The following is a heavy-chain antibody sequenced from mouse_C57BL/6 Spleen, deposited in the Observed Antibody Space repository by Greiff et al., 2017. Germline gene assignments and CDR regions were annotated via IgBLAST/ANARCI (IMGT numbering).Heavy chain of an antibody. CDR2: INPSSGYT. V-gene: IGHV1-4*01. CDR1: GYTFTSYT. Sequence: VQLQQSGAELARPGASVKMSCKASGYTFTSYTMHWVKQRPGQGLEWIGYINPSSGYTKYNQKFKDKATLTADKSSSTAYMQLSSLTSEDSAVYYWARDEGNYYGSSPFDYWGQGTTLTVSS. J-gene: IGHJ2*01. D-gene: IGHD1-1*01. CDR3: ARDEGNYYGSSPFDY.